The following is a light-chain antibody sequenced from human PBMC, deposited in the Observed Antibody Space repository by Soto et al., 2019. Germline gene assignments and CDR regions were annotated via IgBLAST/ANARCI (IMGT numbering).Light chain of an antibody. Sequence: DIQMTQSPSTLSSSVGERVTITCRASQSISSWLAWYQQKPGKPPQLLIFDGSTLEGGVPLRFSGSGSGTEFTLTISSLQPEDVATYYCKQYNNFRWTFGQGTRWIS. J-gene: IGKJ1*01. CDR2: DGS. V-gene: IGKV1-5*01. CDR1: QSISSW. CDR3: KQYNNFRWT.